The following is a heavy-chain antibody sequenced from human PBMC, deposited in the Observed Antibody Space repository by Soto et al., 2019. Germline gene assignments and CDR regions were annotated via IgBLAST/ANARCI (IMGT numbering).Heavy chain of an antibody. D-gene: IGHD3-9*01. V-gene: IGHV1-2*02. CDR3: ARTELRYFDWLEQKAFDI. CDR1: RYTFTGDY. J-gene: IGHJ3*02. CDR2: INANSGGT. Sequence: DSGKVSGRASRYTFTGDYMHWVRQATGQGLELMGWINANSGGTNYAQKFQGRVTMTRDTSISTAYMELSRLRSDDTAVYYCARTELRYFDWLEQKAFDIWGQGTMVTVSS.